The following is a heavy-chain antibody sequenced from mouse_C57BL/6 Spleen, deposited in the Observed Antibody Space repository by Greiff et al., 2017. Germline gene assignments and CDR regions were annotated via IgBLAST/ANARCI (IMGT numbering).Heavy chain of an antibody. CDR3: AKGDDYDGRYFDY. J-gene: IGHJ2*01. CDR2: IFPGSGST. D-gene: IGHD2-4*01. Sequence: VKLMESGPELVKPGASVKISCKASGYTFTDYYINWVKQRPGQGLEWIGWIFPGSGSTYYNEKFKGKATLTVDKSSSTAYMLLSSLTSEDSAVYFCAKGDDYDGRYFDYWGQGTTLTVSS. V-gene: IGHV1-75*01. CDR1: GYTFTDYY.